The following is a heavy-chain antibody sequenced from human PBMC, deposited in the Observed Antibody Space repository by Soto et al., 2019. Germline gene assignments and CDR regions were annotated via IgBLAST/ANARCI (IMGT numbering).Heavy chain of an antibody. CDR1: GYTFSTYG. Sequence: ASVKVYCKASGYTFSTYGITWVRQAPGQGLDWMGWINPLKGDTKSAANFQDRVTMTTDTSTRTAYMELRSLRSDDTAVYYCARVKVPAAILGAFDLWGQGTLVTVSS. CDR3: ARVKVPAAILGAFDL. D-gene: IGHD2-2*02. V-gene: IGHV1-18*01. J-gene: IGHJ3*01. CDR2: INPLKGDT.